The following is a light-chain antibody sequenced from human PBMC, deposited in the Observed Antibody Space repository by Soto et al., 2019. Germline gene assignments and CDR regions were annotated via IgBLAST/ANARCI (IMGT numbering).Light chain of an antibody. CDR1: QSVSKNY. CDR3: QQYGSSGT. CDR2: GAS. V-gene: IGKV3-20*01. J-gene: IGKJ1*01. Sequence: EIELTQSPGTLSLSPGERPTLSCRASQSVSKNYLAWYQQKPGQAPRLLIYGASNRATGIPDRFSGSGSGTDFTLPISRLEPEDFAVYDCQQYGSSGTFGQGTKVDI.